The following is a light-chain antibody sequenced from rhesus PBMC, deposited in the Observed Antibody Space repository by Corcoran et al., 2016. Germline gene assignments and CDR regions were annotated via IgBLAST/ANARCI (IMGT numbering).Light chain of an antibody. J-gene: IGKJ1*01. V-gene: IGKV1-22*01. CDR3: QQYSSSPRT. CDR1: QSISSW. Sequence: DIQMTQSPSSLSASVGDTVTITCRASQSISSWLAWYQQKPGKAPKLLIYKASSLQSGVPSRFSGSGSCTDFTLTISSLQSEDFATYDCQQYSSSPRTFGQGTKVEIK. CDR2: KAS.